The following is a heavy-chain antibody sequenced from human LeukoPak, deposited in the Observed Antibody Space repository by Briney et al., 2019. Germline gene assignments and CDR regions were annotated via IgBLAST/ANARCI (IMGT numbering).Heavy chain of an antibody. Sequence: PSETLSLTCTVSGYSISSGYYWGWIRQPPGKGLEWIGSIYHSGSTYYNPSLKSRVTISVDTSKNQFSLKLSSVTAADTAVYYCARDGMAPFDYWGQGTLVTVSS. CDR1: GYSISSGYY. CDR3: ARDGMAPFDY. V-gene: IGHV4-38-2*02. D-gene: IGHD5-24*01. CDR2: IYHSGST. J-gene: IGHJ4*02.